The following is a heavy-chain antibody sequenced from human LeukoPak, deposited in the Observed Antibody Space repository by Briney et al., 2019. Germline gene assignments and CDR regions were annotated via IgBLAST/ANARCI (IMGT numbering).Heavy chain of an antibody. CDR2: ISGSGGST. V-gene: IGHV3-23*01. Sequence: PGRSLRLSCAASGFTFSSYAMSWVRQAPGKGLEWVSAISGSGGSTYYADSVKGRFTISRDNSKNTLYLQMNSLRAEDTAVYYCAKAGYDILTGYSPWDYYYYMDVWGKGTTVTVSS. D-gene: IGHD3-9*01. CDR1: GFTFSSYA. J-gene: IGHJ6*03. CDR3: AKAGYDILTGYSPWDYYYYMDV.